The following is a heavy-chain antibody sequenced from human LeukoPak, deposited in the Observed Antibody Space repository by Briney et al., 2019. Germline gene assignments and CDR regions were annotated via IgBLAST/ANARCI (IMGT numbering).Heavy chain of an antibody. CDR3: AREGELWFGELFGAFDI. D-gene: IGHD3-10*01. CDR2: INAGNGNT. Sequence: VASVKVSCKASGYTFTSYAMHWVRQTPGQRLEWMGWINAGNGNTKYSQKFQGRVTITRDTSASTAYMELSSLRSEDTAVYYCAREGELWFGELFGAFDIWGQGTMVTVSS. CDR1: GYTFTSYA. J-gene: IGHJ3*02. V-gene: IGHV1-3*01.